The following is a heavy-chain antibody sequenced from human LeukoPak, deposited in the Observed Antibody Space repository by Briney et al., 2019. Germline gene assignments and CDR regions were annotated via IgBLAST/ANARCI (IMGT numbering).Heavy chain of an antibody. CDR1: GYSISSNNW. V-gene: IGHV4-28*01. D-gene: IGHD6-19*01. Sequence: PSDTLSLTCAVSGYSISSNNWWAWVRQPPGKGLEWIGYIYYNGNTYYNPYNPSLTSRVTMSVDTSKNQFSLKLDSVTEIDTAMYYCARNQAVAANRGASDVRGQGTMVTVSS. CDR3: ARNQAVAANRGASDV. J-gene: IGHJ3*01. CDR2: IYYNGNT.